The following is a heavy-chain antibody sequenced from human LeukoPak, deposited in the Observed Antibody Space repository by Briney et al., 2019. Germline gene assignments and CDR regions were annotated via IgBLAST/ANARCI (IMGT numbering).Heavy chain of an antibody. CDR1: GGTFSSYA. J-gene: IGHJ4*02. Sequence: ASVKVSCKASGGTFSSYAISWVRQAPGQGLEWMGGIIPIFGTANYAQKFQGRVTITTDESTSTAYMELSSLRSEDTAVYYCARVGEVGAYDYWGRETLVPVSS. CDR3: ARVGEVGAYDY. V-gene: IGHV1-69*05. D-gene: IGHD1-26*01. CDR2: IIPIFGTA.